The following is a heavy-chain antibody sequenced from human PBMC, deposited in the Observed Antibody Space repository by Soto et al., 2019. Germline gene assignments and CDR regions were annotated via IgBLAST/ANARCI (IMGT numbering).Heavy chain of an antibody. CDR1: GFTFSSYV. CDR3: AKVKVLMVYAKSFDY. D-gene: IGHD2-8*01. CDR2: ISGSGGST. Sequence: EVQLLESGGGLVQPGGSLRLSCAASGFTFSSYVMSWVRQAPGKGLEWVSAISGSGGSTYYADSVKGRFTISRDNSKNTLYLQMNSLRAEDTAVYYCAKVKVLMVYAKSFDYWGQGTLVTVSS. J-gene: IGHJ4*02. V-gene: IGHV3-23*01.